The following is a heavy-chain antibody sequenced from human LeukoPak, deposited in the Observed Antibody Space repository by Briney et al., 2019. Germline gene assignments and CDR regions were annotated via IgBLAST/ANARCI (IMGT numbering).Heavy chain of an antibody. D-gene: IGHD4-23*01. CDR1: GYTFTGYY. CDR3: ARTQRWDFAPDYAFDI. CDR2: INPNSGGT. V-gene: IGHV1-2*02. J-gene: IGHJ3*02. Sequence: GASVKVSCKASGYTFTGYYMHWVRQAPGQGLEWMGWINPNSGGTNYAQKFQGRVTMTRDTSISTAYMELTRLRSDDSAVYYCARTQRWDFAPDYAFDIWGQGTMVTVSS.